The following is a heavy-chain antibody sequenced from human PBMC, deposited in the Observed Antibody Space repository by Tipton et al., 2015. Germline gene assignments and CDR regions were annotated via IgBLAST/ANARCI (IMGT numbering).Heavy chain of an antibody. CDR2: IQYSGST. Sequence: TLSLTCTVSGGSVTSGSYYWNWIRQPPGKELEWIGYIQYSGSTNYNPSLKSRVTISVDTSKNQFSLTLNSVTAADTAVYYCARDLDHGMDVWGQGTTVTVS. CDR3: ARDLDHGMDV. CDR1: GGSVTSGSYY. V-gene: IGHV4-61*01. J-gene: IGHJ6*02.